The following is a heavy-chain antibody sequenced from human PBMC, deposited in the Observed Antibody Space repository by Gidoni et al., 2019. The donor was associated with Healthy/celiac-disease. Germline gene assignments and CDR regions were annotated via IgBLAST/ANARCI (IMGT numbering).Heavy chain of an antibody. J-gene: IGHJ1*01. D-gene: IGHD3-22*01. V-gene: IGHV3-30-3*01. CDR3: ARDNGFGYYDSSGYYNTEYFQH. CDR2: ISYDGSNK. CDR1: GFTFRSYA. Sequence: SFAASGFTFRSYAMHWVLQAPGKGLEWGAVISYDGSNKYYADSVKGRFTISRDKYKNTLYLQMNSRRDEDKAVYYCARDNGFGYYDSSGYYNTEYFQHWGQGNLVTVSS.